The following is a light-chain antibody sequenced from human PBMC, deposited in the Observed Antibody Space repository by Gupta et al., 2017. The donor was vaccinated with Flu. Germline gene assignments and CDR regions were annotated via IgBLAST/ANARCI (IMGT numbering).Light chain of an antibody. CDR1: SGDVGGFEY. CDR3: HAYTGNSIV. Sequence: QSALTQPASVSGSPGQSITISCTGKSGDVGGFEYLYWYQQHPGEAPKPIIYEVSTRPSGVSNRFSGSNSATTAALTISRLEAEDEDDYYCHAYTGNSIVFGGGTKVTVL. CDR2: EVS. J-gene: IGLJ2*01. V-gene: IGLV2-14*03.